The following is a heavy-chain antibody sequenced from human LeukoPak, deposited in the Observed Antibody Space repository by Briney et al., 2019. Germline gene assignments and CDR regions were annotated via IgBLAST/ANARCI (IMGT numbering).Heavy chain of an antibody. J-gene: IGHJ4*02. V-gene: IGHV4-59*01. CDR1: GGSISGYY. CDR3: ARVTVTTPEYYFDY. Sequence: PSETLSLTCTVSGGSISGYYWSWIRQPPGKGLEWIGYISKSGSTNYNPSLKSRVTISLDTSKNQFSLKLSSVTAADTAMYYCARVTVTTPEYYFDYWGQGTLVTVSS. D-gene: IGHD4-17*01. CDR2: ISKSGST.